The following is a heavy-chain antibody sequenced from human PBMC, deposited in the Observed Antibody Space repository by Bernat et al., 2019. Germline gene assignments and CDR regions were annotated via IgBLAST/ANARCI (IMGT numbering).Heavy chain of an antibody. CDR1: GGSFSGYY. CDR3: ARGGIVVVVAAANWYFDL. D-gene: IGHD2-15*01. J-gene: IGHJ2*01. Sequence: QVQLQQWGAGLLKPSETLSLTCAVYGGSFSGYYWSWIRQPPGKGLEWIGEINHSGSTNYNPSLKSRVTISVDTSKNQFSLKLSAVTAADTAVYYCARGGIVVVVAAANWYFDLWGRDTLVTVSS. V-gene: IGHV4-34*01. CDR2: INHSGST.